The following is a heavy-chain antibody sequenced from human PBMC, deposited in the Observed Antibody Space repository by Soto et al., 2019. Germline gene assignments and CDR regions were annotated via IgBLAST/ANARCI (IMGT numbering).Heavy chain of an antibody. D-gene: IGHD1-26*01. CDR3: ARTCVGRFDP. V-gene: IGHV4-59*01. Sequence: QVQLQESGPGLVKPSETLSLTCTVSGGSISSYYWSWIRQPPGKGLEWIGYIYYSGSTNYNPSLSSRVTLALDTSKTQFSLKLSAVTAAHTAVYYCARTCVGRFDPWGQGTLVTVSS. CDR2: IYYSGST. CDR1: GGSISSYY. J-gene: IGHJ5*02.